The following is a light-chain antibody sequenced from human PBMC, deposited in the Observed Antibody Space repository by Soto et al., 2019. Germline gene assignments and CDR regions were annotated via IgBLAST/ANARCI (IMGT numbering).Light chain of an antibody. J-gene: IGLJ3*02. CDR3: LLVYSGVGLV. CDR1: TGAVTRGHN. CDR2: STN. V-gene: IGLV7-46*01. Sequence: QAVVTQEPSLTVSPGGTFTLTCGSRTGAVTRGHNPHWFQQKPGQAPRAVIYSTNNKHSWTPARFSGSLLGGRAALTLSGAQPDDEAEYYCLLVYSGVGLVFGGGTQLTVL.